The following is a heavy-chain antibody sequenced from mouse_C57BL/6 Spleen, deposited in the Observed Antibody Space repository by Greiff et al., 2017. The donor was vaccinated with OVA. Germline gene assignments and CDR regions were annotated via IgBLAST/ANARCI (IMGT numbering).Heavy chain of an antibody. J-gene: IGHJ3*01. Sequence: QVQLQQPGTELVKPGASVKLSCKASGYTFTSYWMHWVKQRPGQGLEWIGNINPSNGGTNYNEKFKSKATLTVDKSSSTAYMQLSSLTSEDSAVYYGAREDGSGTKAWFAYWGQGTLVTVSA. CDR3: AREDGSGTKAWFAY. CDR1: GYTFTSYW. D-gene: IGHD1-1*01. V-gene: IGHV1-53*01. CDR2: INPSNGGT.